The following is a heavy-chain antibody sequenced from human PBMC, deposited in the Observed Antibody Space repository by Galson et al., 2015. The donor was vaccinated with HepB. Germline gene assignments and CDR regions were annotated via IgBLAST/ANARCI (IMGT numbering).Heavy chain of an antibody. V-gene: IGHV4-34*01. Sequence: LSLTCAVYGGSFSAYYWNWIRQPPGKGLEWIGEINHSGDTNYSPSLKSRVTMSLDTSKNQFSLKLSSVTAADTAVYYCAMAWGDAFDIWGQGTMVTVSS. J-gene: IGHJ3*02. CDR1: GGSFSAYY. CDR2: INHSGDT. D-gene: IGHD3-16*01. CDR3: AMAWGDAFDI.